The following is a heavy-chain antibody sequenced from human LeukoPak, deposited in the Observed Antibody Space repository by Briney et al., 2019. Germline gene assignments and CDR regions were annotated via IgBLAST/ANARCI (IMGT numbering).Heavy chain of an antibody. J-gene: IGHJ4*02. CDR3: ARDHPERGFDY. V-gene: IGHV4-59*01. CDR2: IYYSGST. CDR1: GGSIRSYY. Sequence: SETLSLTCTVSGGSIRSYYWSWIRQPPGKGLEWIGYIYYSGSTNYNPSLKSRVTISVDTSKNQFSLKLSSVTAADTAVYYCARDHPERGFDYWGQGTLVTVSS.